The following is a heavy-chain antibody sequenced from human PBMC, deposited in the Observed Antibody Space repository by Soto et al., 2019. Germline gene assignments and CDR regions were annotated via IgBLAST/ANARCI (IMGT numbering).Heavy chain of an antibody. J-gene: IGHJ6*02. CDR1: GGSISNFY. D-gene: IGHD2-2*02. V-gene: IGHV4-59*01. CDR2: SYYSGST. CDR3: ARLAEDSSDYNGMDV. Sequence: QVQLQESGPGLVKPSETLSLTCSVSGGSISNFYWSWIRQPPGKGLECIGYSYYSGSTNYNPPLKTRVTIAVDTSQNQLSLKLRSVTSADTALYCCARLAEDSSDYNGMDVWGQGTTVTVSS.